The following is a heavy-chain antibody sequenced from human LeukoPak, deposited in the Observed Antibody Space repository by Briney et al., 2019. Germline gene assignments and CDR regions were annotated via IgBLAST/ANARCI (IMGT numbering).Heavy chain of an antibody. CDR3: ARTVVTLRDYYYYGMDV. Sequence: SVKVSCKASGGTFSSYAISWVRQAPGQGLEWMGGIIPIFGTANYAQKFQGRVTITADESTSTAYMELSSLRSEDTAVYCCARTVVTLRDYYYYGMDVWGQGTTVTVSS. CDR2: IIPIFGTA. CDR1: GGTFSSYA. D-gene: IGHD4-23*01. J-gene: IGHJ6*02. V-gene: IGHV1-69*13.